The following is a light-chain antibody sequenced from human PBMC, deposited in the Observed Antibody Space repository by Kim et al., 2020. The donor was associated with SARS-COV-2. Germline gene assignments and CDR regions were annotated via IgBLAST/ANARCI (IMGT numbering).Light chain of an antibody. Sequence: AIRMTQSPSSFSASTGDRVTITCRASESVSSYLAWYQQKPGEAPKLLIYGASTLQSGVPSRFSGSGSGTDFTLTISRLQSEDFATYYCQHYYTYPFTFGPGTKVDI. CDR2: GAS. J-gene: IGKJ3*01. CDR3: QHYYTYPFT. CDR1: ESVSSY. V-gene: IGKV1-8*01.